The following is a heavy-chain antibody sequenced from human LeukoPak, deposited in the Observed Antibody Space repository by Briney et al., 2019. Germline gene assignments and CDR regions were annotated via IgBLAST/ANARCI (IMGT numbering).Heavy chain of an antibody. CDR2: IWYDGSNK. J-gene: IGHJ4*02. D-gene: IGHD5/OR15-5a*01. CDR1: GFTFSSYG. Sequence: PGGSLRLSCSASGFTFSSYGMHWVRQAPGKGLEWVAVIWYDGSNKYYADSVKGRFTISRDNSKNTLYLQMNSLRAEDTAVYYCARGFYELLTWTLGDYWGQGTLVTVSS. CDR3: ARGFYELLTWTLGDY. V-gene: IGHV3-33*08.